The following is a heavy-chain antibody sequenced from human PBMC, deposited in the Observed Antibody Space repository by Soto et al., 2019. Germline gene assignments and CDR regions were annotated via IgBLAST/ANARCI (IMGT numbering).Heavy chain of an antibody. CDR2: IKQDGSEK. Sequence: PGGSLRLSCAASGFTFSSYWMSWVRQAPGKGLEWVANIKQDGSEKYYVDSVKGRFTISRDNAKNSLYLQMNSLRAEDTAVYYCARNRITGTTRDYYYYMDVWGKGTTVTVSS. CDR1: GFTFSSYW. CDR3: ARNRITGTTRDYYYYMDV. V-gene: IGHV3-7*01. D-gene: IGHD1-7*01. J-gene: IGHJ6*03.